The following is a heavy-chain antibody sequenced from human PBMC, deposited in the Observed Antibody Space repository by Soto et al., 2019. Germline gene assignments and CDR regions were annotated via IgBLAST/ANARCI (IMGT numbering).Heavy chain of an antibody. CDR2: IAPSDSYT. CDR3: VPIIDHDAFDI. CDR1: GYSFTSYW. V-gene: IGHV5-10-1*01. Sequence: GESLKISCKGSGYSFTSYWISWVRQMPGKGLEWMGRIAPSDSYTNYSPSFQGHVTISADKSISTAYLQWSSLKASDTAMYYCVPIIDHDAFDICDKGTMGTVSS. J-gene: IGHJ3*02.